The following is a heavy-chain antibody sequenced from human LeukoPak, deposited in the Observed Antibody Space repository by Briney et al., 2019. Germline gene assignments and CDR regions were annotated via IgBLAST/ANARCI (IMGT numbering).Heavy chain of an antibody. D-gene: IGHD3-9*01. CDR2: FSYNGDT. Sequence: SETLSLTCTVSGDSIGNTTFYWAWIRQPPGKGLEWIGTFSYNGDTYYNPSLKSRVTLSIDTSNNHFSLKLTPVTAADTAIYYCARHGVTTTAYYWDWGQGTLVTVSS. J-gene: IGHJ4*02. CDR1: GDSIGNTTFY. CDR3: ARHGVTTTAYYWD. V-gene: IGHV4-39*01.